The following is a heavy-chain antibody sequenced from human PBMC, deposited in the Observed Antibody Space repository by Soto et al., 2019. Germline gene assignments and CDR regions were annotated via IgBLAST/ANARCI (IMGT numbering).Heavy chain of an antibody. CDR2: LNSDGSST. V-gene: IGHV3-74*01. CDR1: GFTFSNYW. D-gene: IGHD3-10*01. CDR3: ARGSAGSGSGSFDY. Sequence: EVQLVESGGGLVQPGGSLRLFCAASGFTFSNYWIHWVRQAPGKGLVWVSRLNSDGSSTNYADSVKGRFTISRDNAKNTLYLQMNSLRAEDTAVYYCARGSAGSGSGSFDYWGQGTLVTVSS. J-gene: IGHJ4*02.